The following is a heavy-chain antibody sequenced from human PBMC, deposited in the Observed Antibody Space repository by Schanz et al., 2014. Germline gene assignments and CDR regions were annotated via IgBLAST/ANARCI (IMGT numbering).Heavy chain of an antibody. Sequence: QVLQVQYGSELKKPGTSVKVSCKASGYTFTSYGINWVRQAPGQGLEWMGWISPYNGNTNYAQKLQGRVTMPTDTSTSKAYMELRSLRSDDTAVYYCARGPLGTSPWGQGTLVTVAS. D-gene: IGHD5-12*01. CDR3: ARGPLGTSP. CDR2: ISPYNGNT. CDR1: GYTFTSYG. V-gene: IGHV1-18*01. J-gene: IGHJ5*02.